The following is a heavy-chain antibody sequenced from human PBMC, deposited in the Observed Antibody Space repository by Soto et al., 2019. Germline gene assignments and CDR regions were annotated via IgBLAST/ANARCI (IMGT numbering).Heavy chain of an antibody. CDR3: ARGDCSGGSCFGWFDP. V-gene: IGHV4-30-2*01. CDR2: IYHSGST. J-gene: IGHJ5*02. D-gene: IGHD2-15*01. CDR1: GGSISSGGYS. Sequence: SETLSLTCAVSGGSISSGGYSWSWIRQPPGKGLEWIGYIYHSGSTYYNPSLKSRVTISVDRSKNQFSLKLSSVTAADTAVYYCARGDCSGGSCFGWFDPWGQGTLVTVSS.